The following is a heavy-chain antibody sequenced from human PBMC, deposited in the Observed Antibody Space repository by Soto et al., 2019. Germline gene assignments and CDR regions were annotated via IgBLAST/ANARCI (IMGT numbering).Heavy chain of an antibody. D-gene: IGHD6-6*01. J-gene: IGHJ4*02. Sequence: SETLSLTCTVSGGSISSGDYYWSWIRQPPGKGLEWIGYIYYSGSTYYNPSLKSRVTISVDTSKNQFSLKLSSVTAADTAVYYCARVEFTYSSSGEYYFDYWGQGTLVTVSS. CDR1: GGSISSGDYY. CDR2: IYYSGST. V-gene: IGHV4-30-4*01. CDR3: ARVEFTYSSSGEYYFDY.